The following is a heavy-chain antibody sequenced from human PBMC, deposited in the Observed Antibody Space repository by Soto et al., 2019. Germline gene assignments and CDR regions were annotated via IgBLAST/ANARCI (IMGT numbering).Heavy chain of an antibody. CDR2: IWYDGSKK. Sequence: GGSLRLSCAASGFTFISYGMHWVRQPPGKGLEWVAFIWYDGSKKYYADSVKGRFTISRDNSNNTLYLQMNGLGAEDTAVYYCARDHSALRYFDWLSVGYYYYGMDVWGQGTAVTVSS. D-gene: IGHD3-9*01. V-gene: IGHV3-33*01. J-gene: IGHJ6*02. CDR3: ARDHSALRYFDWLSVGYYYYGMDV. CDR1: GFTFISYG.